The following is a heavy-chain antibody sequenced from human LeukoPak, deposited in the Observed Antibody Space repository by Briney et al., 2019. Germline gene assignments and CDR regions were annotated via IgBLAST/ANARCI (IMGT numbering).Heavy chain of an antibody. CDR1: GGSISSYY. J-gene: IGHJ6*03. Sequence: PSETLSLTCTVYGGSISSYYWSWIRQTPGKGLEWIGYIYYSGSTNSNPSLKSRVTISVDTSKNHFSLKMSSVTAAATAVYFCARGGPPGYYYDYYMDVWGKGTTVTISS. V-gene: IGHV4-59*01. CDR3: ARGGPPGYYYDYYMDV. CDR2: IYYSGST.